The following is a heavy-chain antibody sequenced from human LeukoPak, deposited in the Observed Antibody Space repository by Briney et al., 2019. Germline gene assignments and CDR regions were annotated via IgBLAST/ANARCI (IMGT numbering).Heavy chain of an antibody. J-gene: IGHJ4*02. CDR2: INPSGGST. Sequence: GASVKVSCKASGYTFTSYYMHWVRQAPGQGLEWMGIINPSGGSTSYAQKFQGRVTMTTDTSTSTAYMELRSLRSDDTAVYYCARGHRYYYDSSGYYHDYWGQGTLVTVSS. CDR1: GYTFTSYY. CDR3: ARGHRYYYDSSGYYHDY. V-gene: IGHV1-46*01. D-gene: IGHD3-22*01.